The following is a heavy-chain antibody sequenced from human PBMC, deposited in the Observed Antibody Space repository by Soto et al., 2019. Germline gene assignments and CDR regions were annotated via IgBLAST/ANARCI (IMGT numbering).Heavy chain of an antibody. D-gene: IGHD5-12*01. CDR3: ARDGPRATGWFAP. J-gene: IGHJ5*02. CDR1: GGTFSSYT. CDR2: IIPILGIA. V-gene: IGHV1-69*04. Sequence: SVKVSCKASGGTFSSYTISWVRQAPGQGLEWMGRIIPILGIANYAQKFQGRVTITADKSKSTAYMKLRSLRSEDTAVFYCARDGPRATGWFAPWGQETLVTVSS.